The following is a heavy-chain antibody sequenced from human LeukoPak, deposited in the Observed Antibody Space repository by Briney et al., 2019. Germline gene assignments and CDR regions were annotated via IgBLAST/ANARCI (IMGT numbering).Heavy chain of an antibody. D-gene: IGHD3-10*01. Sequence: GGSPRLSCAASGFTFSNYAMSWVRQAPGKGLEWVSAISGSGGSTYYADSVKGRFTISRDNSKNTLYLQMNSLRAEDTAVYYCAKGVYGSGSYYWNWGQGTLVTVSS. CDR3: AKGVYGSGSYYWN. V-gene: IGHV3-23*01. CDR1: GFTFSNYA. J-gene: IGHJ4*02. CDR2: ISGSGGST.